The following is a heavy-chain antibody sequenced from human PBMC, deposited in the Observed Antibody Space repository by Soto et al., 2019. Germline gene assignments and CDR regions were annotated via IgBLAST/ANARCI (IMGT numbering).Heavy chain of an antibody. CDR3: TRIFSPPVSADLGWFDP. D-gene: IGHD2-21*01. CDR1: GFSLSNARMG. V-gene: IGHV2-26*01. CDR2: IFSNDEK. J-gene: IGHJ5*02. Sequence: QVTLKESGPVLVKPTETLTLTCTVSGFSLSNARMGVSWIRQPPGKALEWLAHIFSNDEKFYSTSLKSRLNISKDTSKSQVVLTLTNMDPVDTATYYCTRIFSPPVSADLGWFDPWGQGTLVTVSS.